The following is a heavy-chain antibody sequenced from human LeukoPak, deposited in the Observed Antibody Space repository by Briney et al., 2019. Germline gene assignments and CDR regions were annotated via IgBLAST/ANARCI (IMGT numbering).Heavy chain of an antibody. V-gene: IGHV3-53*01. CDR3: VTRLA. J-gene: IGHJ5*02. CDR1: GFTVSSNY. Sequence: TGGSLRLSCAASGFTVSSNYMSWVRQAPGKGLDWVSMIYSGGSTNYADSVKGRFTTSRDSSKNTLYLQMNSLRAEDTAVYYCVTRLAWGQGTLVTVSS. D-gene: IGHD3-16*01. CDR2: IYSGGST.